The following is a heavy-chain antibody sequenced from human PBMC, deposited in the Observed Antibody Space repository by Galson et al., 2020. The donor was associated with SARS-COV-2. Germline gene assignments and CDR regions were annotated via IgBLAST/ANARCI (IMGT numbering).Heavy chain of an antibody. J-gene: IGHJ4*02. V-gene: IGHV3-43*01. CDR2: ITCDGGYT. CDR3: TRGLRWLGYLETYFFDN. Sequence: GESLKISCAASGFSFKNYAMHWVRQAPGKGLEWISLITCDGGYTNYADSVKGRFTISRDNRKNSLYLQLNSLRPEDTALYYCTRGLRWLGYLETYFFDNWGQGTLGTVSS. D-gene: IGHD4-17*01. CDR1: GFSFKNYA.